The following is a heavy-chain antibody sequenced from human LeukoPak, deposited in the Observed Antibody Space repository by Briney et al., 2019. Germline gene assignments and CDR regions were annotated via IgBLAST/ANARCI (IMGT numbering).Heavy chain of an antibody. CDR3: AKEGITIIVVVMEPNYFDY. J-gene: IGHJ4*02. V-gene: IGHV3-23*01. D-gene: IGHD3-22*01. CDR1: GFTFSSYA. CDR2: ISGSGGST. Sequence: GGSLRLSCAASGFTFSSYAMSWVRQAPGKGLEWVSAISGSGGSTYYADSVKGRFTISRDNSKNTLYLQMNSLRAEDTAVYYCAKEGITIIVVVMEPNYFDYWGQGTLVTVSS.